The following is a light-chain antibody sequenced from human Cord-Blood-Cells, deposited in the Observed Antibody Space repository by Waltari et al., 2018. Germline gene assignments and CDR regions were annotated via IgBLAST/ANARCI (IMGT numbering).Light chain of an antibody. V-gene: IGLV2-23*01. CDR1: SSDVGSYNL. J-gene: IGLJ2*01. CDR2: EGS. Sequence: QSALTQPASVSGSPGQSIPISCTGTSSDVGSYNLVSWYQHHPGKAPKLMIYEGSKRPSGVSNRFSGSKSGNTASLTISGLQAEDEADYYCCSYAGSSTTVVFGGGTKLTVL. CDR3: CSYAGSSTTVV.